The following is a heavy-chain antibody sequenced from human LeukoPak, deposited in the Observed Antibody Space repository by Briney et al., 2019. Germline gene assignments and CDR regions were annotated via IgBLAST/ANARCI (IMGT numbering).Heavy chain of an antibody. J-gene: IGHJ4*02. CDR3: ARETSYSSGWAGSPDY. Sequence: PSETLSLTCTVSGGSISSSSYYWGWIRQPPGKGLEWIGSIYYSGSTYYNPSLKSRVTISVDTSKNQFSLKLSSVTAADTAVYYCARETSYSSGWAGSPDYWGQGTLVTVSS. D-gene: IGHD6-19*01. CDR1: GGSISSSSYY. CDR2: IYYSGST. V-gene: IGHV4-39*07.